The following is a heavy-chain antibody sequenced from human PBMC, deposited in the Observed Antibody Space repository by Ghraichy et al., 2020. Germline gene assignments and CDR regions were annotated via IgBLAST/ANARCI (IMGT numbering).Heavy chain of an antibody. V-gene: IGHV3-23*01. CDR3: AKERQQFDP. CDR2: IGIDGRT. CDR1: GLSFRTSA. Sequence: GGSLRLSCVASGLSFRTSAMSWVRQLPGKGLEWISTIGIDGRTYYRDALQGRISISRDNNINTVFLQMDSLRPEDTAMYYCAKERQQFDPWGQGTLVIVSS. J-gene: IGHJ5*02.